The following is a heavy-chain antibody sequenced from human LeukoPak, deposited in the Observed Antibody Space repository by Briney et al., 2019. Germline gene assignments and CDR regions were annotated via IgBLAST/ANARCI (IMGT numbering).Heavy chain of an antibody. CDR3: AKAPYSYGYGSYYFDY. J-gene: IGHJ4*02. Sequence: GRSLRPSCAASGFTFDDYAMHWVRQAPGKGLEWVSGISWNSGSIGYADSVKGRFTISRDNAKNSLYLQMNSLRAEDTALYYCAKAPYSYGYGSYYFDYWGQGTLVTVSS. CDR2: ISWNSGSI. V-gene: IGHV3-9*01. CDR1: GFTFDDYA. D-gene: IGHD5-18*01.